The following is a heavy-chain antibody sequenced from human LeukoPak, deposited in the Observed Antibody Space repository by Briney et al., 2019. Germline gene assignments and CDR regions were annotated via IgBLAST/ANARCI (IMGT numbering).Heavy chain of an antibody. CDR3: AKNWGSLDY. Sequence: GGSLGLSCAASGFTFSTYSMNWVRQAPGKGLEWVSCISRNSGYLYYADSVKGRFTISRDNAKNSLYLQINSLRAEDTAVYYCAKNWGSLDYWGPGTLVTVSS. CDR2: ISRNSGYL. CDR1: GFTFSTYS. V-gene: IGHV3-21*01. D-gene: IGHD7-27*01. J-gene: IGHJ4*02.